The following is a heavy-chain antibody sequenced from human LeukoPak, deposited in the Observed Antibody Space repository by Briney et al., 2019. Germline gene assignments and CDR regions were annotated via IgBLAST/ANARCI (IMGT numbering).Heavy chain of an antibody. V-gene: IGHV3-64*01. J-gene: IGHJ4*02. CDR2: ISSNGGST. D-gene: IGHD5-18*01. CDR3: ATYRQVLLPFES. CDR1: GFTFSSYS. Sequence: GGSLRLSCAASGFTFSSYSMNWVRQAPGKGLEYVSAISSNGGSTYYANSVKGRFTISRDNSKSTLSLQMNSLRAEDTAIYYCATYRQVLLPFESWGQGTLVTVSS.